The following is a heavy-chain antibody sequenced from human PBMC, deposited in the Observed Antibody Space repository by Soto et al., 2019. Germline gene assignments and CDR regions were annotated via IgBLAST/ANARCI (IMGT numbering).Heavy chain of an antibody. J-gene: IGHJ5*02. Sequence: EVQLVESGGDLVQPGGSLRLSCAASGFTFSNYWMHWVRQAPGKGLVWVSRINTDGSRATYADSVQGRFGISRDNAKNSGYPQMNRLRAAYTAVYYWERVKLRSYDWVNPWGQGTLVPVSS. V-gene: IGHV3-74*01. CDR1: GFTFSNYW. CDR3: ERVKLRSYDWVNP. D-gene: IGHD3-16*01. CDR2: INTDGSRA.